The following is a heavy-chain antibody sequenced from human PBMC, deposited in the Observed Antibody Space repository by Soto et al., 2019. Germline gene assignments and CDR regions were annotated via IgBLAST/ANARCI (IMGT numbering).Heavy chain of an antibody. V-gene: IGHV2-26*01. CDR2: ILSNNDK. J-gene: IGHJ5*02. D-gene: IGHD2-2*01. Sequence: SGPTLVNPTGTRTLTCTVPGLSLSNAKLGVSWIRQPPGKALEWLAHILSNNDKSYSTTHDRTLTSSKATSKSQVVLTMTNLDPVLSATYYCAFKSECSKTGCFLASFDPWGQGTLVTVSS. CDR1: GLSLSNAKLG. CDR3: AFKSECSKTGCFLASFDP.